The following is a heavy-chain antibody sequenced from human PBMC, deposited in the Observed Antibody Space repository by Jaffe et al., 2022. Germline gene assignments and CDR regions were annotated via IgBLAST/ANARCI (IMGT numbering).Heavy chain of an antibody. CDR3: TRDKDLRPSDY. D-gene: IGHD3-3*01. J-gene: IGHJ4*02. Sequence: EVQLVESGGGLVQPGRSLRLSCTASGFTFGDYAMSWVRQAPGKGLEWVGFIRSKAYGGTTEYAASVKGRFTISRDDSKSIAYLQMNSLKTEDTAVYYCTRDKDLRPSDYWGQGTLVTVSS. CDR2: IRSKAYGGTT. V-gene: IGHV3-49*04. CDR1: GFTFGDYA.